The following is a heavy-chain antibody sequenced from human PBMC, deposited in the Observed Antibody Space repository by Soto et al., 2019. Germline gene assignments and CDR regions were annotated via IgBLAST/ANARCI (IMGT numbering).Heavy chain of an antibody. CDR3: ARFGYVWGSYRYTDYYYGMDV. CDR2: IYYSGST. Sequence: PSETLSLTCTVSGGSISSYYWSWIRQPPGKGLAWLGYIYYSGSTNYNPSLKSRVTISVDTSKNQFSLKLSSVTAADTAVHYCARFGYVWGSYRYTDYYYGMDVWGQGTTVTVSS. V-gene: IGHV4-59*01. J-gene: IGHJ6*02. CDR1: GGSISSYY. D-gene: IGHD3-16*02.